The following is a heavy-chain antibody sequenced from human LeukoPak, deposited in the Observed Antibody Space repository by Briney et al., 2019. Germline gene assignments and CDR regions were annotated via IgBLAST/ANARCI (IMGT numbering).Heavy chain of an antibody. CDR2: INHSGST. V-gene: IGHV4-34*01. CDR3: ARGTGFGVVFNYYHYYMDV. D-gene: IGHD3-3*01. Sequence: PSETLSLTCAVYGGSFNNYYWSWIRQPPGTGLEWIGEINHSGSTKYNPSLKSRVTISVDTSKNQFSLKLTSVTAADTAVYYCARGTGFGVVFNYYHYYMDVWGKGATVTVSS. J-gene: IGHJ6*03. CDR1: GGSFNNYY.